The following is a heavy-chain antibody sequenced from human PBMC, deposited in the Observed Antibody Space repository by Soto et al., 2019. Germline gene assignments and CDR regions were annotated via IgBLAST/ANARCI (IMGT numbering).Heavy chain of an antibody. J-gene: IGHJ4*02. CDR3: ARGGGWDDFDY. V-gene: IGHV1-8*01. Sequence: QVQLVQSGAEVKKPGASVKVSCKASGYTFTSYGINWVRQATGQGLEWMGWVNPNSDNTGYAQKFQGRVTMTRNTSISTAYMELSRLRSEDTAVDYCARGGGWDDFDYWGQGTLVTVSS. D-gene: IGHD6-19*01. CDR1: GYTFTSYG. CDR2: VNPNSDNT.